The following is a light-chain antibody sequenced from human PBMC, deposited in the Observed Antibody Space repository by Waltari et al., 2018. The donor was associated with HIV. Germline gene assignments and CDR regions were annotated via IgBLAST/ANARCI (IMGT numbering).Light chain of an antibody. CDR1: NSDVGGYNY. V-gene: IGLV2-14*01. J-gene: IGLJ2*01. Sequence: QSALTQPASVSGSPGQSITISCTGTNSDVGGYNYVSWYQQYPGKAPKLMIYDVSNRPSGVSKRVSASKSGNTVSLTISGIQAEDEADYYCSSYTSSSTVVFGGGTQLTVL. CDR2: DVS. CDR3: SSYTSSSTVV.